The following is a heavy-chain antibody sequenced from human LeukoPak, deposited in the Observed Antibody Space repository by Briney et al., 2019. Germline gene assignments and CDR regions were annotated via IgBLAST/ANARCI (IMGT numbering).Heavy chain of an antibody. CDR3: ATAPNTDRPTEGLSWCFAY. J-gene: IGHJ4*02. D-gene: IGHD2-21*02. CDR2: IIPILGIA. CDR1: GGTFSSYT. Sequence: GASVKVCCKAAGGTFSSYTISWVRQAPGQGREWMGRIIPILGIANYAQKFQGRVTITADKSTSTAYMELSSLRSEATAVYYCATAPNTDRPTEGLSWCFAYWGQGTLVTVSS. V-gene: IGHV1-69*02.